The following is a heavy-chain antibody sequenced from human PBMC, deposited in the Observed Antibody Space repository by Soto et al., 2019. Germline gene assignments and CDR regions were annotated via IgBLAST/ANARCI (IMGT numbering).Heavy chain of an antibody. Sequence: QVQLVQSGAEVKKPGASVKVSCKTSGYPFTSYGINWVRQAPGQGPEWMGWISAYNGKTSYTQKFQGRVTMTTDTSTNTTYLALRPPRPDATAAHYRARNGLIPATGLLHYWGQGPLVTVSS. J-gene: IGHJ4*02. CDR2: ISAYNGKT. D-gene: IGHD2-15*01. CDR1: GYPFTSYG. CDR3: ARNGLIPATGLLHY. V-gene: IGHV1-18*01.